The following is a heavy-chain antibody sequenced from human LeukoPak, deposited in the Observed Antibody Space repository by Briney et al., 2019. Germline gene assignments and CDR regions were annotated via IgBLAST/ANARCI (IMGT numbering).Heavy chain of an antibody. CDR2: ISYDGSNK. Sequence: GGSLRLSCAASGFTFSSYAMHWVRQAPGKGLEWVAVISYDGSNKYYADSVKGRFTISRDNSKNTLYLQTNSLRAEDTAVYYCARANGPYSSSWYPALFDYWGQGTLVTVSS. V-gene: IGHV3-30*04. J-gene: IGHJ4*02. D-gene: IGHD6-13*01. CDR3: ARANGPYSSSWYPALFDY. CDR1: GFTFSSYA.